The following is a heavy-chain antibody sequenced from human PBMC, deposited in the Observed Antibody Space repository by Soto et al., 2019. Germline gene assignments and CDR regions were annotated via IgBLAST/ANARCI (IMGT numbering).Heavy chain of an antibody. J-gene: IGHJ4*02. Sequence: GGSLRLSCAASGFTFSSYWMSWVRQAPGKGLEWVANIKQDGSEKYYVDSVKGRFTISRDNAKNSLYLQMNSLRAEDTAVYYCARDRRGRIDLELGESLNSPFDYWGQGTLVTVSS. V-gene: IGHV3-7*01. CDR1: GFTFSSYW. CDR3: ARDRRGRIDLELGESLNSPFDY. CDR2: IKQDGSEK. D-gene: IGHD3-10*01.